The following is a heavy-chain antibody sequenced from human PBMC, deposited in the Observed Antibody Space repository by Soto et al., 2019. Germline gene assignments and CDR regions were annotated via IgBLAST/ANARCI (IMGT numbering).Heavy chain of an antibody. Sequence: QVRLQESGPGLVKPSETLSLTCTVSGGSVTRGNFYWSWIRQPPGKGLEWIGYVSHSGTTNYSPSLKSRVTMSLDTSKTQFSLRLSSVTAADTALYYCARGRITIYFDVWGQGTTVTVS. V-gene: IGHV4-61*01. CDR3: ARGRITIYFDV. CDR1: GGSVTRGNFY. J-gene: IGHJ6*02. D-gene: IGHD3-3*02. CDR2: VSHSGTT.